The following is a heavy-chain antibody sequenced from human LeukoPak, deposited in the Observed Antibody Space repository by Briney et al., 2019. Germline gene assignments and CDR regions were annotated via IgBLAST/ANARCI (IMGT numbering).Heavy chain of an antibody. CDR3: ARERPNYYDSSGYFDY. CDR1: GFTFSSYW. J-gene: IGHJ4*02. CDR2: IYSGGST. V-gene: IGHV3-66*01. Sequence: GGSLRLSCAASGFTFSSYWMYWVRQAPGKGLEWVSVIYSGGSTYYADSVKGRFTISRDNSKNTLYLQMNGLRAEDTAVYYCARERPNYYDSSGYFDYWGQGTLVTVSS. D-gene: IGHD3-22*01.